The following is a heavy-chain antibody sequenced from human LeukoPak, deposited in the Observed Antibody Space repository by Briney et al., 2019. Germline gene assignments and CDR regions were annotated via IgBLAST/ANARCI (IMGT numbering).Heavy chain of an antibody. CDR3: ATSSPRNYFDH. CDR2: IWYDGSQR. D-gene: IGHD1-14*01. CDR1: GFTFNSYW. V-gene: IGHV3-33*08. J-gene: IGHJ4*02. Sequence: GGSLRLSCAASGFTFNSYWMNWVRQSPGRGLEWVAVIWYDGSQRYYADSVKGRFTISRDDSQNTIYLQMDSLRAEDTAVYYCATSSPRNYFDHWGQGTLVTVSS.